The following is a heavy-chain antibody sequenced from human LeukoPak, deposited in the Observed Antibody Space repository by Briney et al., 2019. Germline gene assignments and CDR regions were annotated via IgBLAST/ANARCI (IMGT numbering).Heavy chain of an antibody. D-gene: IGHD4-17*01. J-gene: IGHJ5*02. Sequence: SETLSLTCTVSGGSFTSDNYYWRWIRQPAGKGLEWIGRIYASGNTNYNPYLKSRITISVDTSKNQFSLKLTSVTAADTAVYYCARDQGYGDYIYDSWGQGTPVTVSS. CDR1: GGSFTSDNYY. V-gene: IGHV4-61*02. CDR2: IYASGNT. CDR3: ARDQGYGDYIYDS.